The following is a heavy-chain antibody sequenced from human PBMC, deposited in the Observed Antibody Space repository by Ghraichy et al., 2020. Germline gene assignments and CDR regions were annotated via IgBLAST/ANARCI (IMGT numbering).Heavy chain of an antibody. CDR1: GFSFNNYV. CDR2: ISSQSNYI. D-gene: IGHD3-3*01. J-gene: IGHJ4*02. V-gene: IGHV3-21*01. CDR3: ARDGADTIVLDY. Sequence: GGSLRLSCAASGFSFNNYVMNWVRQAPGKGLEWVSSISSQSNYIYYADSVKGRFTISRDNAKNSVDLEMNSLRDEDTAVYYCARDGADTIVLDYWGQGTLVTVSS.